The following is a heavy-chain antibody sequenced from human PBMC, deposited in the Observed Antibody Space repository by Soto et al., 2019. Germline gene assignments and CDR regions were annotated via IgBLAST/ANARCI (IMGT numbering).Heavy chain of an antibody. Sequence: EVQLLESGGGLVQPGGSLRLSCAASGFTFSTHAMIWVRQAPGKGLNWVSTVDVGGGSTYYTDSVKGRFTVSRDNYKNTVYLQLNTLRAEDTAIYFCARDSGPAGGGACDIWGQGTMVTVSS. CDR3: ARDSGPAGGGACDI. D-gene: IGHD6-25*01. CDR1: GFTFSTHA. V-gene: IGHV3-23*01. J-gene: IGHJ3*02. CDR2: VDVGGGST.